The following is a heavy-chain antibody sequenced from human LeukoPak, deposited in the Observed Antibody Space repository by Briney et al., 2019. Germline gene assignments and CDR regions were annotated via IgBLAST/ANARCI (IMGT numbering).Heavy chain of an antibody. J-gene: IGHJ4*02. CDR2: IKSKTDGVPP. Sequence: GGSLRLSCAASGFTVSSYYMRWVRQTPGKGLEWVGRIKSKTDGVPPDYAAPVRGRFTISRAASKDPLYLQMNSLKTEDTAVYYCTTESNGGSDSWGRGTLVTVSS. CDR1: GFTVSSYY. D-gene: IGHD4-23*01. CDR3: TTESNGGSDS. V-gene: IGHV3-15*01.